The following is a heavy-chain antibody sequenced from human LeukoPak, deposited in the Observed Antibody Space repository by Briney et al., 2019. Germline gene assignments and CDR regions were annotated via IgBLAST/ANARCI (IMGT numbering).Heavy chain of an antibody. CDR1: GFTFSDHW. D-gene: IGHD3-22*01. CDR3: ARGYCDGRGYCLDAFDI. Sequence: PGGSLRLSCAASGFTFSDHWMAWIRQAPGKGLEWVSYISNSGSTIYYADSVKGRFTVSRDNAKNSLHLQMNSLRAEDTAVYYCARGYCDGRGYCLDAFDIWGQGTMVTVSS. J-gene: IGHJ3*02. CDR2: ISNSGSTI. V-gene: IGHV3-11*01.